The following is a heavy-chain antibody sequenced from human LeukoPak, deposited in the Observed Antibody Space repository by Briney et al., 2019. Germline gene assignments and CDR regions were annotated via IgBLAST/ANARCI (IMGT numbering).Heavy chain of an antibody. Sequence: GRSLRLSCAASGFTFSSYGMHWARHAPGKGLEWVAVISYDGSKKDYADSVKGRFTISRDNSKNTLYLQMNSLRAEETAVYYCAKDLEMTTMSRVEYWGQGTLVTVSS. D-gene: IGHD5-24*01. V-gene: IGHV3-30*18. J-gene: IGHJ4*02. CDR1: GFTFSSYG. CDR3: AKDLEMTTMSRVEY. CDR2: ISYDGSKK.